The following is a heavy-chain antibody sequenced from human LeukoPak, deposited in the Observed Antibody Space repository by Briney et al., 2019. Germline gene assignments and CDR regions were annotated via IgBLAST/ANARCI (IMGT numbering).Heavy chain of an antibody. J-gene: IGHJ4*02. V-gene: IGHV3-30-3*01. D-gene: IGHD4-11*01. CDR1: GFTFSSYA. Sequence: PGGSLRLSCAASGFTFSSYAMHWVRQAPGKGLEWVAVTSYDESSKYYADSVKGRFTISRDNSKNTLYLQMNSLRAEDTAAYYCARVVDSNGYDWGQGTLVTVSS. CDR2: TSYDESSK. CDR3: ARVVDSNGYD.